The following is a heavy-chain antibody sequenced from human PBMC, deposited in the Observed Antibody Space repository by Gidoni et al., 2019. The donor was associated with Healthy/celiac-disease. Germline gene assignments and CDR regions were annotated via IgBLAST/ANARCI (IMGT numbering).Heavy chain of an antibody. Sequence: QVQLQQWGAGLLKPSETLSLTCAVYCGSFSGYYWSWIRQPPGKGLEWIGEINHRGSTNYNPSLKSRVTIAVDTSKNQFSLKLSSVTDADTAVYYCARPYYYDSSGYYYYWGQGTLVTVSS. V-gene: IGHV4-34*01. J-gene: IGHJ4*02. CDR3: ARPYYYDSSGYYYY. CDR2: INHRGST. CDR1: CGSFSGYY. D-gene: IGHD3-22*01.